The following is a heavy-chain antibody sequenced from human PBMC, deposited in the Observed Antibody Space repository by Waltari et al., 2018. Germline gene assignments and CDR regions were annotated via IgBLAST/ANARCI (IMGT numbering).Heavy chain of an antibody. CDR2: VYYTGST. CDR1: GGSINSSSHY. CDR3: ARGVGADFDF. J-gene: IGHJ4*02. D-gene: IGHD3-10*01. Sequence: QLQLQEAGPGLVKPSETLSNICTVSGGSINSSSHYWAWIRQPPGKVLAWIGSVYYTGSTHYSPSLKSRVTISLDMSKNDFSLRLNSATAADTGVYYCARGVGADFDFWGQGTRVTVSS. V-gene: IGHV4-39*02.